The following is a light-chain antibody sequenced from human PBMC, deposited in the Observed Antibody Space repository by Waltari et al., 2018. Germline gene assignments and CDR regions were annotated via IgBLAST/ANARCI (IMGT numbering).Light chain of an antibody. CDR2: KDS. V-gene: IGLV3-25*03. J-gene: IGLJ1*01. CDR3: QSADSSGTYV. CDR1: ALSNQY. Sequence: SYELAQPPSVSVSPGQTARITCSGDALSNQYAYWYQQKPGQAPVVVMYKDSERPSGTPERFSGSSSGTTVTLTISGVQAEDEADYHCQSADSSGTYVFGTGTKVTVL.